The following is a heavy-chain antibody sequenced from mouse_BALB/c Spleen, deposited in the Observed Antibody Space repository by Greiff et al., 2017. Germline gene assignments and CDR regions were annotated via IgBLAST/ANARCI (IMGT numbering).Heavy chain of an antibody. J-gene: IGHJ3*01. CDR1: GFTFSSYG. CDR3: ARAPQLTGPFAY. V-gene: IGHV5-6*02. CDR2: ISSGGSYT. D-gene: IGHD4-1*01. Sequence: DVMLVESGGDLVKPGGSLKLSCAASGFTFSSYGMSWVRQTPDKRLEWVATISSGGSYTYYPDSVKGRFTISRDNAKNTLYLQMSSLKSEDTAMYYCARAPQLTGPFAYWGQGTLVTVSA.